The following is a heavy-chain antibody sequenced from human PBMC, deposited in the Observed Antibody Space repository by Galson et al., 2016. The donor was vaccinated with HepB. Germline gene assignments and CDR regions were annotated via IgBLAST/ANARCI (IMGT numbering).Heavy chain of an antibody. D-gene: IGHD2-2*01. CDR3: ARGEHSYCSSGTCYSSNNYFDP. V-gene: IGHV3-30*04. CDR1: GFIFSSHA. J-gene: IGHJ5*02. Sequence: SLRLSCAASGFIFSSHAMHWVRQAPGKGLEWVAVISYDGSNKYYADSVKGRFTISRDNSKHTLSLQINSLRAEDTAVYYCARGEHSYCSSGTCYSSNNYFDPWGLGTLVTVSS. CDR2: ISYDGSNK.